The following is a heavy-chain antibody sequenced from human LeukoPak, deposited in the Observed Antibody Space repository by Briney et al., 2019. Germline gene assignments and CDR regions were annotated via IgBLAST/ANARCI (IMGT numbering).Heavy chain of an antibody. V-gene: IGHV3-7*01. J-gene: IGHJ4*02. D-gene: IGHD5-12*01. CDR1: GFSFSRYS. CDR2: INQGGSDK. CDR3: ARRKFYSTYDPFDY. Sequence: GGSLRLSCAASGFSFSRYSMSWVRQAPGKGPEWVANINQGGSDKYYVDSVKGRFTVSRDNAKNSLYLQMNSLRAEDTAVYYCARRKFYSTYDPFDYWGQGTLVTVSS.